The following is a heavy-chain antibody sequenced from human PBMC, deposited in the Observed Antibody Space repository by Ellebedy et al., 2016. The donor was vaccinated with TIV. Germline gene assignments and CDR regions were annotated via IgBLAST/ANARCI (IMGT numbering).Heavy chain of an antibody. Sequence: GGSLRLXXVPSGFTVSSNYMSWVRQASGKGLEWVSVLYPGVTTYYTNSVKGRFTISRDNSKNTLFLQMDRLGVDDTAVYYCARVGVYGVSYYFDLWGQGTLVTVSS. CDR3: ARVGVYGVSYYFDL. CDR1: GFTVSSNY. V-gene: IGHV3-53*01. D-gene: IGHD2/OR15-2a*01. CDR2: LYPGVTT. J-gene: IGHJ4*02.